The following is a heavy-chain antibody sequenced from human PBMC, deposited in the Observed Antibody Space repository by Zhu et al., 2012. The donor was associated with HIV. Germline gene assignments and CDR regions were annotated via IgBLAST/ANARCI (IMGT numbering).Heavy chain of an antibody. CDR2: INHSGST. CDR3: VRVLLWFGESSETGYYFDY. CDR1: GGSFSDYH. Sequence: QVQLRQWGAGLLKPSETLSLTCAVYGGSFSDYHWSWIRQPPGKGLEWIGEINHSGSTNYNRPLKSRVTMSVDTSKNQFSLKLSSVTAADTAVYYCVRVLLWFGESSETGYYFDYVGPGEPWSPSPQ. D-gene: IGHD3-10*01. J-gene: IGHJ4*02. V-gene: IGHV4-34*01.